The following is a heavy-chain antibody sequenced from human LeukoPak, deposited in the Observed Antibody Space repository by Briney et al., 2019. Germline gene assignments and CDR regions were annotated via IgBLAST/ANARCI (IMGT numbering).Heavy chain of an antibody. CDR2: ISGSGGST. D-gene: IGHD2-2*01. CDR1: GFTFSSYA. J-gene: IGHJ6*03. CDR3: ATDPRGPAANYCYYYMDV. V-gene: IGHV3-23*01. Sequence: GGSLRLSCAASGFTFSSYAMSWVRQAPGRGLGWVSAISGSGGSTYYADSVRGWFTISRDNSKNTLYLQMNSLRAEDTAVYYCATDPRGPAANYCYYYMDVWGKGTTVTVSS.